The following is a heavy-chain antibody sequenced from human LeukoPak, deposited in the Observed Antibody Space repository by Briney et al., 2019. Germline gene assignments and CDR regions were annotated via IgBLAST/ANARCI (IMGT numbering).Heavy chain of an antibody. Sequence: PGRSLSPSHADFAPTFRSYTLTSVHPHPRKPPKRLSVLCSRASSPSADAVKGRFPISRDNSKYTLYLQMTSLRVEDTAVYFCASAPVVGNAEAFWGQGTLVTVSS. CDR3: ASAPVVGNAEAF. D-gene: IGHD1-26*01. CDR2: LCSRASSP. J-gene: IGHJ4*02. V-gene: IGHV3-23*03. CDR1: APTFRSYT.